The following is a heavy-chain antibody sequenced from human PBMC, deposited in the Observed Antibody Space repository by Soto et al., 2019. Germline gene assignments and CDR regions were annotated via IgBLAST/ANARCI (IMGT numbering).Heavy chain of an antibody. Sequence: SETLSLTCTVSGGSISSSSYYWGWIRQPPGKGLEWIVSIYYSGSTYYNPSLKSRVTISVDTSKNQFSLKLSSVTAADTAVYYCARRYGDWYFDLWGRGTLVTVSS. CDR3: ARRYGDWYFDL. J-gene: IGHJ2*01. CDR2: IYYSGST. V-gene: IGHV4-39*01. D-gene: IGHD4-17*01. CDR1: GGSISSSSYY.